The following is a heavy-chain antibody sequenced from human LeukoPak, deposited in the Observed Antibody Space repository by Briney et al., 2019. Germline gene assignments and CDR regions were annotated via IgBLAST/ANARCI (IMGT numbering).Heavy chain of an antibody. V-gene: IGHV4-34*01. J-gene: IGHJ5*02. CDR2: INHSGST. CDR1: GGSFSGYY. Sequence: PSETLSLTCAVYGGSFSGYYWSWIRQPPGKGLEWIGEINHSGSTNYNPSLKSRVTISVDTSKNQFSLKLSSVIAADTAVYYCARSAGGQLLSRNWFDPWGQGTLVTVSS. D-gene: IGHD2-2*01. CDR3: ARSAGGQLLSRNWFDP.